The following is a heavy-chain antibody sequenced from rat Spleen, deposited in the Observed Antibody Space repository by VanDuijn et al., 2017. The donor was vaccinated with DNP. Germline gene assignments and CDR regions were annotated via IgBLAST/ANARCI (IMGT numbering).Heavy chain of an antibody. CDR1: GFTFSNYD. CDR3: ARHDYDRPNDFYGMDV. Sequence: EVQLVESGGGLVQPGRSMKLSCAASGFTFSNYDMAWVRQAPKKGLEWVATISFDGRSTFYRDSVRGRVTISRENAKSVLFLGMGRLRSEDTATYYCARHDYDRPNDFYGMDVWGQGTSVIVSS. CDR2: ISFDGRST. D-gene: IGHD1-12*01. J-gene: IGHJ4*01. V-gene: IGHV5-7*01.